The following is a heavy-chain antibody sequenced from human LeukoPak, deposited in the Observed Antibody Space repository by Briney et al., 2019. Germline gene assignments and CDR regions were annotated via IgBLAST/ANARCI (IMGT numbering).Heavy chain of an antibody. D-gene: IGHD3-22*01. CDR1: AGSVNSSPYY. CDR3: AKHEGSYFDKSGYTFEY. Sequence: SEALSLTCTVSAGSVNSSPYYWGWVRQPPGKGLEWIGSIHYSGNTYYNPSLKSRVTISVDTSRNQFSLKLSSVSAADRGIYYCAKHEGSYFDKSGYTFEYWGQGTLVTVSS. V-gene: IGHV4-39*01. J-gene: IGHJ4*02. CDR2: IHYSGNT.